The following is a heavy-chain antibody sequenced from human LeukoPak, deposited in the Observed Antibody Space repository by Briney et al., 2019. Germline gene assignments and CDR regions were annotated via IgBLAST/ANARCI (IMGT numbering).Heavy chain of an antibody. CDR2: ISGYNGNT. CDR1: GYTFTTYN. J-gene: IGHJ6*03. V-gene: IGHV1-18*01. CDR3: ARDSLAYSGSYYYMDV. D-gene: IGHD5-12*01. Sequence: GASVKVSCKASGYTFTTYNINWVRQAPGQGLEWIGWISGYNGNTNYAQKLQGRVTMTTDTSTSTAYMELRSLRSDDTAVYYCARDSLAYSGSYYYMDVWGKGTTVTISS.